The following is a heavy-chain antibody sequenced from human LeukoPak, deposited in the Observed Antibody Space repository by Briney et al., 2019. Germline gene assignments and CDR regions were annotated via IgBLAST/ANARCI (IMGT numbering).Heavy chain of an antibody. V-gene: IGHV4-59*01. J-gene: IGHJ5*02. CDR1: GGSISPYF. CDR3: ARDDYRGVTNFDP. D-gene: IGHD3-10*01. Sequence: SETLSPTCTVSGGSISPYFWSWMRRTPGKGLEWIGYNSYTGSTNYNPALKSRVTISVDTSKNQFSLQLTSVTAADTAVYYCARDDYRGVTNFDPWGQGTLVTVSS. CDR2: NSYTGST.